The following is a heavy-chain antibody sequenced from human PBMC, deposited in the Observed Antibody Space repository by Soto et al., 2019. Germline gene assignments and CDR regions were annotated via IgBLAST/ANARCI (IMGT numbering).Heavy chain of an antibody. Sequence: GGSLRLSCAASGFTFSSYGMHWVRQAPGKGLEWVAVISYDGSNKYYADSVKGRFTISRDNSKNTLYLQMNSLRAEDTAVYYCAMAKPDSSSWYVLDYWGQGTLVTVSS. D-gene: IGHD6-13*01. CDR2: ISYDGSNK. J-gene: IGHJ4*02. CDR1: GFTFSSYG. V-gene: IGHV3-30*03. CDR3: AMAKPDSSSWYVLDY.